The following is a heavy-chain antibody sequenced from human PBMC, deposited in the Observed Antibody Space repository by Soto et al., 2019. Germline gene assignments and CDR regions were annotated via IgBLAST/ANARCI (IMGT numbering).Heavy chain of an antibody. CDR2: INPYNGNT. D-gene: IGHD5-18*01. CDR1: GYTFTSYG. V-gene: IGHV1-18*01. J-gene: IGHJ4*02. Sequence: QVQLVQSGAEVKKPGASVKVSCKASGYTFTSYGISWVRQAPGQGLEWMGWINPYNGNTNYAQKLQGIVTMTTDTSTTTAYMERRSLRSVDTAVYYCARDVGYGLIDYWGKGTLVTVSS. CDR3: ARDVGYGLIDY.